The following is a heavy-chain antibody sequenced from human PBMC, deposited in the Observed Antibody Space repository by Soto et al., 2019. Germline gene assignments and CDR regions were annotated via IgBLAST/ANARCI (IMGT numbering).Heavy chain of an antibody. CDR3: TILAAAVGTGFDP. Sequence: SETLCLTCTVSGASVTGGLYYWNWIRQTPGKRLEWIGYIYSSGSTNYNPSLESRVTMSLDSSRNQFSLKMTSVTAADTAIYYCTILAAAVGTGFDPWGQGVPVTVSS. CDR2: IYSSGST. V-gene: IGHV4-61*01. CDR1: GASVTGGLYY. J-gene: IGHJ5*01. D-gene: IGHD6-13*01.